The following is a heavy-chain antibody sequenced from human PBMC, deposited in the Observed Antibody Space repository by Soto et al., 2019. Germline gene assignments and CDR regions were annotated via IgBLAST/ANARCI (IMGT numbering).Heavy chain of an antibody. CDR1: GFPFSDYY. CDR3: ARDVDADFRTDFDY. J-gene: IGHJ4*02. Sequence: GGSLRLSCAASGFPFSDYYIHWIRRAPGKGLEWISYISGNGEIIQYAASAGGRFTISRDNAENSVYLEMDSLRAEDTALYYCARDVDADFRTDFDYWGRGTLVTVSS. CDR2: ISGNGEII. V-gene: IGHV3-11*01. D-gene: IGHD4-17*01.